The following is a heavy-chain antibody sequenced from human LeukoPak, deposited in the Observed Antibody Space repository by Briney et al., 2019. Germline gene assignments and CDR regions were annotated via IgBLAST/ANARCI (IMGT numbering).Heavy chain of an antibody. CDR2: INHSGST. J-gene: IGHJ5*02. D-gene: IGHD6-13*01. Sequence: SETLSLTCTVSGYSISNGYYWSWIRQPPGKGLEWIGEINHSGSTNYNPSLKSRVTISVDTSKNQFSLKLSSVTAADTDVYYCARGYSSSWYAVFDPWGQGTLVTVSS. CDR3: ARGYSSSWYAVFDP. CDR1: GYSISNGYY. V-gene: IGHV4-34*01.